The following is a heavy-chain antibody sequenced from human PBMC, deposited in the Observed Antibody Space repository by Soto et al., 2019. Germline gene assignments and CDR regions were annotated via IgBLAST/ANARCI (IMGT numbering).Heavy chain of an antibody. CDR2: IYHSGST. CDR1: GGSISSSNW. J-gene: IGHJ4*02. CDR3: ARKWLQWGGGFDY. Sequence: QVQLQESGPGLVKPSGTLSLTCAVSGGSISSSNWWSWVRQPPGKGLEWIGEIYHSGSTNYNPSLKSRVPITVDKSKNQFALKLSFVAGGDTGGYYCARKWLQWGGGFDYWGQGTLVTVSS. V-gene: IGHV4-4*02. D-gene: IGHD3-22*01.